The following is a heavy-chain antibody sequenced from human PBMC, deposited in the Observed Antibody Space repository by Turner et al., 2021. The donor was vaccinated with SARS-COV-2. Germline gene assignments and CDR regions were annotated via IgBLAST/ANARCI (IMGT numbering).Heavy chain of an antibody. V-gene: IGHV4-4*07. D-gene: IGHD4-17*01. CDR2: VYSSGST. J-gene: IGHJ5*02. CDR3: ARDGDLRRNWFDP. Sequence: QVQLQESGPKLVKPSEALSLTCSVPGGSISHFYWSWIRQPAGKGLEWIGRVYSSGSTNYNPSLKSRITMSIDTSKNQFSLRLSSVTAADTAVYYCARDGDLRRNWFDPWGQGTLVTVSS. CDR1: GGSISHFY.